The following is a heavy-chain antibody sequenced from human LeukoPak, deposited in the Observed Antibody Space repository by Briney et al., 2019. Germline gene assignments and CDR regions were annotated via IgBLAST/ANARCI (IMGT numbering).Heavy chain of an antibody. V-gene: IGHV1-69*13. CDR2: IIPIFGTT. CDR3: ARVMSGLGSYYMAAFDN. D-gene: IGHD3-10*01. CDR1: GGTFSSYA. J-gene: IGHJ4*02. Sequence: SVKVSCKASGGTFSSYAISWVRQAPGQGLEWMGGIIPIFGTTNYAQKFQGRVTITADESTSTAYMELSSLRSEDTAVYYCARVMSGLGSYYMAAFDNWGQGTLVTVSS.